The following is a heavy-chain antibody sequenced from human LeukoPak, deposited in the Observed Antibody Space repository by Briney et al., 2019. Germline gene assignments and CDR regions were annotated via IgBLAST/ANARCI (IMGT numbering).Heavy chain of an antibody. J-gene: IGHJ4*02. V-gene: IGHV3-30*02. D-gene: IGHD6-13*01. CDR1: GFTFSRYG. Sequence: GGSLRLSCGASGFTFSRYGMHWVRQAPGKGLEWVTYIRKDGSDKYYADSVKGRFTISRDSSKYMVYLQMNSLRAEDTGIYYCAKDSSWAFDYWGQGTLVSVSS. CDR3: AKDSSWAFDY. CDR2: IRKDGSDK.